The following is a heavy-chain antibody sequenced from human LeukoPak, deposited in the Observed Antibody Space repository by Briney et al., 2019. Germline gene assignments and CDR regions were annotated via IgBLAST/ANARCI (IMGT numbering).Heavy chain of an antibody. J-gene: IGHJ4*02. CDR3: ARSYGQQLSLDY. CDR1: GYIFTSYW. CDR2: IYPGDSNT. D-gene: IGHD6-13*01. V-gene: IGHV5-51*01. Sequence: PGESLKISCQGSGYIFTSYWIGWVRQMPGKGLEWMGIIYPGDSNTRYSPSFQGQVTISADKSISTAYLQWTSLKASDTAMYYCARSYGQQLSLDYWGQGTLVTVSS.